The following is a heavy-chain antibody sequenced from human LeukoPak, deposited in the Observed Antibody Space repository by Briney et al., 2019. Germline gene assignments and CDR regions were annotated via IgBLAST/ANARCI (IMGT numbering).Heavy chain of an antibody. CDR2: INHSGST. CDR1: GGSFSGYY. Sequence: TSETLSLTCAVYGGSFSGYYWSWIRQPPGEGLEWIGEINHSGSTNYNPSLKSRVTISVDTSKNQFSLKLTPVTAADTAVYYCARGSVVGLGYWGQGTLVTVSS. CDR3: ARGSVVGLGY. V-gene: IGHV4-34*01. D-gene: IGHD3-16*01. J-gene: IGHJ4*02.